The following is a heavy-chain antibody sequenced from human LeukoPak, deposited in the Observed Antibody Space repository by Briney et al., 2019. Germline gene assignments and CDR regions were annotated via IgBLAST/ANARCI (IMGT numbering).Heavy chain of an antibody. CDR1: GYTFTSYG. CDR2: ISASNGNT. V-gene: IGHV1-18*01. D-gene: IGHD6-13*01. Sequence: ASVKVSCKASGYTFTSYGISWVRLAPGQGLEWMGWISASNGNTNYAQNLQGRVTMTTDTSTSTAYMELRSLRSDDTAVYYCARGSSTWPYWYFDLWGRGTLVTVSS. CDR3: ARGSSTWPYWYFDL. J-gene: IGHJ2*01.